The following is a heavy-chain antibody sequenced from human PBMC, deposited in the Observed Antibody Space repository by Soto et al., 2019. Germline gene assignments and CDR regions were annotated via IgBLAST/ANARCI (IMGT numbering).Heavy chain of an antibody. V-gene: IGHV3-23*01. CDR2: ISGSGGST. D-gene: IGHD3-9*01. J-gene: IGHJ6*02. CDR1: GFTFSSYA. Sequence: GGSLRLSCAASGFTFSSYAMSWVRQAPGKGLEWVSAISGSGGSTYYADSVKGRFTISRDNSKNTLYLQMSSLRAEDTAVYYCVKGRPYYDILTGYYFDYYYYGMDVWGQGTTVTVSS. CDR3: VKGRPYYDILTGYYFDYYYYGMDV.